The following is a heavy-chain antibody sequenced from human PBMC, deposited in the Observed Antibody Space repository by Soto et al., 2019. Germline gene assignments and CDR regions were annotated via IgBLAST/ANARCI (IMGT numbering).Heavy chain of an antibody. CDR1: GYTFTSHW. CDR2: IYPGDSDT. D-gene: IGHD2-8*02. J-gene: IGHJ5*02. V-gene: IGHV5-51*01. Sequence: GESLKISCMGSGYTFTSHWIGGVRQMPGKGLEWMGIIYPGDSDTRYSPSFQGQVTISADKSITTAYLQWNSLKASDNAMYYCVRVGLVGSHSLPNAWFDTCGPGTPVTASS. CDR3: VRVGLVGSHSLPNAWFDT.